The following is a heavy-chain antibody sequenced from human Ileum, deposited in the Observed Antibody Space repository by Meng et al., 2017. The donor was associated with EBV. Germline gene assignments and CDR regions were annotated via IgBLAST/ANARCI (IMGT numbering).Heavy chain of an antibody. J-gene: IGHJ4*02. D-gene: IGHD1-26*01. CDR1: GDRFGTYS. CDR3: ARLGGDYDDY. CDR2: TVPIFGTT. Sequence: QGRPGRSGAGVKKPGSSGKVPCKASGDRFGTYSVSWVRQAPGQGLEWMGNTVPIFGTTSYAQKFQGRVTITADESTSTAYMELRNLRSEDSAMYYCARLGGDYDDYWGQGTLVTVSS. V-gene: IGHV1-69*15.